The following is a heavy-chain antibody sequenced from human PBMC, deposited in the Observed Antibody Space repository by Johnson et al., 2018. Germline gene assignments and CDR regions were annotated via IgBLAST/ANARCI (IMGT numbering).Heavy chain of an antibody. CDR2: IHQTGST. Sequence: QVQLQESGSGLVKPSQTLSLTCGVSGGSISNGDYSYSWIRQPPGKGLEWIGFIHQTGSTYYNQSLNSRVTIPMDRSKNQFSLKLTSVTAADTALYYCATCPRDYMIRGETCPLDIWGQGTMVTVSS. J-gene: IGHJ3*02. CDR1: GGSISNGDYS. D-gene: IGHD3-10*01. CDR3: ATCPRDYMIRGETCPLDI. V-gene: IGHV4-30-2*01.